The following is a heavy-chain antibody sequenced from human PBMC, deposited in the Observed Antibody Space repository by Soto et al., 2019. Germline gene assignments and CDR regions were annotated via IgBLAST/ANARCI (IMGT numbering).Heavy chain of an antibody. CDR1: GFPLRNFA. D-gene: IGHD6-25*01. CDR2: IAFDGSNT. Sequence: GGSLRLSCAASGFPLRNFAMHWARQAPGKGLEWVAGIAFDGSNTFYGDFVKGRFTISRDNSKNTLDLHMNSLRAEDTAVYYCARDGVSGKGPLDVWGQGTTVTVSS. J-gene: IGHJ6*02. CDR3: ARDGVSGKGPLDV. V-gene: IGHV3-30*04.